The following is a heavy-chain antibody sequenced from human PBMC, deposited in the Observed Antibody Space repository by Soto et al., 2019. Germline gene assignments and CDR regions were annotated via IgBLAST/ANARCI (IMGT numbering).Heavy chain of an antibody. Sequence: GGSLRLSCVASGFTFSSYAMSWVRQAPGKGLEWVSAISGSGGSTYYADSVKGWFTISRDNSKNTLYLQMNSLRAEDTAVYYCAKPEIPWLDVVYFDYWGQGTLVTV. CDR1: GFTFSSYA. CDR3: AKPEIPWLDVVYFDY. CDR2: ISGSGGST. V-gene: IGHV3-23*01. D-gene: IGHD6-19*01. J-gene: IGHJ4*02.